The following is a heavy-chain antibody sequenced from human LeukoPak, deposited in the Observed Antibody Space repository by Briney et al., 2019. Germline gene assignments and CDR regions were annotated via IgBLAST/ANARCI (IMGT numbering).Heavy chain of an antibody. CDR3: AKHSRYYYGSGSPTMTDY. CDR1: GFPFSSYD. Sequence: GGSLRLSCVVSGFPFSSYDMSWVRQAPGRGLEWVAGLSGSGGTTYYADSVKGRFTVSRDNSKNTLYLQMNSLRAEDTAVYYCAKHSRYYYGSGSPTMTDYWGQGTLVTVSS. D-gene: IGHD3-10*01. CDR2: LSGSGGTT. V-gene: IGHV3-23*01. J-gene: IGHJ4*02.